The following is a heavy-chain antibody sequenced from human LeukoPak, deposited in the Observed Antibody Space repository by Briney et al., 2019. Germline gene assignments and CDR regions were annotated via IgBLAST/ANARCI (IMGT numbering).Heavy chain of an antibody. CDR1: GFTFSSYS. V-gene: IGHV3-21*01. D-gene: IGHD3-3*01. Sequence: GGSLRLSCAASGFTFSSYSMNWVRQAPGKGLEWVSSISSSSSYIYYADSVKGQFTISRDNAKNSLYLQMNSLRAEDTAVYYCAREDDFFYAFDIWGQGTMVTVSS. J-gene: IGHJ3*02. CDR3: AREDDFFYAFDI. CDR2: ISSSSSYI.